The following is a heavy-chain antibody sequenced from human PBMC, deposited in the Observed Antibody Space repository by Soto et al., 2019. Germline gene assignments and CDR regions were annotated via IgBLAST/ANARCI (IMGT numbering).Heavy chain of an antibody. CDR1: GFTFSTYS. V-gene: IGHV3-48*01. CDR2: ISSSSTTI. Sequence: GGSLILSCTASGFTFSTYSMIWVRQAPGKGLEWISYISSSSTTIYYADSVKGRFTISRDNAKNSLHLQMNSLRAEDTAVYYYARYRYCSEFDYWGQGTLVTVSS. D-gene: IGHD2-15*01. J-gene: IGHJ4*02. CDR3: ARYRYCSEFDY.